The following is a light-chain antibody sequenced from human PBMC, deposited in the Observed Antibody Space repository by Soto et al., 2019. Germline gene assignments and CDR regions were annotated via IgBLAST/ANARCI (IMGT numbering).Light chain of an antibody. Sequence: DIQSTQSPSTLSASVGDRVTITSRATQTTSSWLAWHQQKPGKATKLLIYDASSLESGVPSRFSGRGSGTEFTLTISSLQPDDFATYYCQQYNSYSGTFGQGTKVDIK. CDR1: QTTSSW. CDR3: QQYNSYSGT. V-gene: IGKV1-5*01. CDR2: DAS. J-gene: IGKJ1*01.